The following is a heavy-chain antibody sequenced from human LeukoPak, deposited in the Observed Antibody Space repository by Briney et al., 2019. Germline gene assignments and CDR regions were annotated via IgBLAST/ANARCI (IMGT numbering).Heavy chain of an antibody. V-gene: IGHV1-2*02. J-gene: IGHJ4*02. CDR2: INPHSGVT. Sequence: ASVKVSCKASGFTFTDYYIHWVRQAPGQGLEWLAYINPHSGVTSSPQKFQGRVTMTTDTSISAVYMELSSLISDDTAMYYCVREGNEVLSKIFDFWGQGTLVTVSS. CDR1: GFTFTDYY. D-gene: IGHD1-1*01. CDR3: VREGNEVLSKIFDF.